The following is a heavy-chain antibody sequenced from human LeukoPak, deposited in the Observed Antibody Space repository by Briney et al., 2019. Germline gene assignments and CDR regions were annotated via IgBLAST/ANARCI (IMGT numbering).Heavy chain of an antibody. J-gene: IGHJ4*02. V-gene: IGHV1-2*02. Sequence: GASVKVSCKASGYTFTVYFIHWVRQAPGQGLEWRGSINPNSGGTNYAQKFQGRVTMTRDTSLSTDYMCQSRLRSDDTAVCFAATQSGDILTGYSNWGQGTLVTASS. CDR1: GYTFTVYF. CDR2: INPNSGGT. D-gene: IGHD3-9*01. CDR3: ATQSGDILTGYSN.